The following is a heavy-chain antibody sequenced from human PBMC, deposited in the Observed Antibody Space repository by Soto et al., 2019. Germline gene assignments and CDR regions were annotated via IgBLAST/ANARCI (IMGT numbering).Heavy chain of an antibody. J-gene: IGHJ5*02. CDR2: IYPGDSDT. D-gene: IGHD2-15*01. V-gene: IGHV5-51*01. CDR1: GYSFTSYW. Sequence: GESLKISCKGSGYSFTSYWIGWVRQMPGKGLEWMGTIYPGDSDTRYSPSFQGQVTISADKSISTAYLQWSSLKASDTAMYYCARTYQGYCSGGSCLNNWFDPWGQGTLVTVSS. CDR3: ARTYQGYCSGGSCLNNWFDP.